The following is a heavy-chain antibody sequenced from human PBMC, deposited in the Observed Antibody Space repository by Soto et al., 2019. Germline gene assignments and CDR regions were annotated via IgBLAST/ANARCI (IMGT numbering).Heavy chain of an antibody. CDR3: ARDAWGSTSGWFDP. V-gene: IGHV1-69*08. CDR1: GGTFSSYT. J-gene: IGHJ5*02. Sequence: QVQLVQSGAEVKKPGSSVKVSCKASGGTFSSYTISWVRQAPGQGLEWMGRIIPILGIANYAQKFQGRVTITADKXXSTAYMELSSLRSEDTAVYYCARDAWGSTSGWFDPWGQGTLVTVSS. CDR2: IIPILGIA. D-gene: IGHD2-2*01.